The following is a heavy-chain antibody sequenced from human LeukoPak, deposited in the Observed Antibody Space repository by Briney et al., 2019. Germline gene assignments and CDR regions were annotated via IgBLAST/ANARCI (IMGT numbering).Heavy chain of an antibody. CDR1: GFTFSSYG. D-gene: IGHD2-2*01. CDR3: AKDRLWFCSRPTCYGLDY. Sequence: PGGSLRLSCAASGFTFSSYGMHWVRQAPGKGLEWVAFIRYDGSNKYYADSVKGRFTISRDNSKNTLYLQMNSLRAEDTAVYYSAKDRLWFCSRPTCYGLDYWGQGTLVTVSS. V-gene: IGHV3-30*02. CDR2: IRYDGSNK. J-gene: IGHJ4*02.